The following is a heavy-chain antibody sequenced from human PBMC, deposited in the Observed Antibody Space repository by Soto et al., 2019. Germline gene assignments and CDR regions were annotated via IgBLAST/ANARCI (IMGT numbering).Heavy chain of an antibody. V-gene: IGHV4-4*07. CDR2: ISSGGSA. CDR1: GGSINSYY. J-gene: IGHJ5*01. CDR3: ARDAYPSWFAF. Sequence: SETLSLNCRVSGGSINSYYWSWIRQSAGRGLEWIGRISSGGSAIYNPSLKSRVTISVDTSRNQFSLRLTSVTAADTAIYYCARDAYPSWFAFWGQGSLVPSPQ.